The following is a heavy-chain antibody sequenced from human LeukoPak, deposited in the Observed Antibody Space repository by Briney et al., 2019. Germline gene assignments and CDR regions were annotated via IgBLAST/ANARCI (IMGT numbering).Heavy chain of an antibody. CDR2: ISVSGATV. J-gene: IGHJ4*02. V-gene: IGHV3-48*01. CDR1: GFAFSDYS. Sequence: PGGSLRLSCSASGFAFSDYSLNWVRQAPGKGLEGVSYISVSGATVYYADSVKGRFTISRDNARNSLYLQMNSLRAEDTAVYCCARDSGSYYDRLDCWGQGTLVTVSS. D-gene: IGHD3-22*01. CDR3: ARDSGSYYDRLDC.